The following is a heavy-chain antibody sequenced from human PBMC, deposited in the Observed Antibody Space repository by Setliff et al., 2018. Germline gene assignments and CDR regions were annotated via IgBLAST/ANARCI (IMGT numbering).Heavy chain of an antibody. CDR2: IKQDGSVK. CDR3: ARGAVGVTPTPDY. V-gene: IGHV3-7*01. J-gene: IGHJ4*02. Sequence: GGSLRLSCAPSGFTSDVCTMSCVRQAPGKGLEWVANIKQDGSVKNYVDSVKGRFSISRDNTKNSLYLQMNSLRAEDTAVYYCARGAVGVTPTPDYWGQGTLVTVSS. D-gene: IGHD2-21*02. CDR1: GFTSDVCT.